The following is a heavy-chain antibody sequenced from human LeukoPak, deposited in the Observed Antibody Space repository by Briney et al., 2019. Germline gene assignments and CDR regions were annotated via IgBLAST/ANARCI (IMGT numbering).Heavy chain of an antibody. CDR3: ARGLRNTDTFDI. CDR1: GFIFSNYG. CDR2: IWYDGSNK. Sequence: GESLRLSCAASGFIFSNYGMHWVRQAPGKGLEWVAVIWYDGSNKYYADSVKGRITISRDNSKNTVYLQMNSLRAEDTAVYYCARGLRNTDTFDIWGQGTMVTVSS. V-gene: IGHV3-33*01. J-gene: IGHJ3*02.